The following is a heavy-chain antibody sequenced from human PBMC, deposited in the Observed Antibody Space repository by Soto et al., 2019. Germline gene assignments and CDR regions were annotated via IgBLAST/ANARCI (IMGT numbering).Heavy chain of an antibody. V-gene: IGHV3-23*01. J-gene: IGHJ4*02. D-gene: IGHD6-13*01. Sequence: GGSLRLSCAASEFTFSSYAMSWVRQAPGKGLEWVSTISGSGGTTYYADSVKGRFTISRDNSRNTLHLQMNSLRVEDTALYYCAKTLLSTSWYGLHDYVSQGALVTVSS. CDR2: ISGSGGTT. CDR3: AKTLLSTSWYGLHDY. CDR1: EFTFSSYA.